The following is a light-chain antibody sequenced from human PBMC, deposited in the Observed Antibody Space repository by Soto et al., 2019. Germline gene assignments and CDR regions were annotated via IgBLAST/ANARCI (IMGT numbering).Light chain of an antibody. V-gene: IGLV2-23*01. CDR1: SSDVGDNTR. CDR2: EGV. CDR3: SSYAGSTTPVL. Sequence: QSALTQPASVSGSPGQSITISCVETSSDVGDNTRVSWYQQHPDKAPRLIIYEGVKRPSGVSDRFSGSKSGKTASLTISGLQADDEADYYCSSYAGSTTPVLFGGGTKVTVL. J-gene: IGLJ3*02.